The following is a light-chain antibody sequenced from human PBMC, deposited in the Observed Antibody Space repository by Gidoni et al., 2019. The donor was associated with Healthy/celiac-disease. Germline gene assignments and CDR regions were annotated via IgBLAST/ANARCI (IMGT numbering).Light chain of an antibody. CDR1: QSVSSSY. V-gene: IGKV3-20*01. CDR3: QQYGSSSWT. CDR2: GAS. Sequence: EIVLTQSPGTLSLSPGERATLSCRASQSVSSSYLAWYQQKPGQAPRPLIYGASSRATGIPDRFSGSGSGTDFTLTISRLGPEDFAVYYCQQYGSSSWTFGQGTKVEIK. J-gene: IGKJ1*01.